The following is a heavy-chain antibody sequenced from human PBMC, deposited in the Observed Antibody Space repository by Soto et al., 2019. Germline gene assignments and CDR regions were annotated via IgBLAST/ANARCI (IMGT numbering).Heavy chain of an antibody. CDR3: TRDAQQLANYGMDV. D-gene: IGHD6-13*01. V-gene: IGHV3-33*01. J-gene: IGHJ6*02. Sequence: QVQLVESGGNMVQPGGSLRLSCAASGFSFSSHGMHWVRQAPGKGLEWVAHLWAGGNIRYYAYSVNGRFTISSDHSKNTLYLQMSRLGAEDTAVYYCTRDAQQLANYGMDVWGQGTTVTVSS. CDR1: GFSFSSHG. CDR2: LWAGGNIR.